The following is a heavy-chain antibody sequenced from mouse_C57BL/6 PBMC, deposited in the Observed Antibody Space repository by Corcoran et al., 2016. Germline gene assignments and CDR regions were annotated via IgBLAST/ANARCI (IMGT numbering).Heavy chain of an antibody. CDR3: ARSDYYGSSPMDY. J-gene: IGHJ4*01. D-gene: IGHD1-1*01. Sequence: EVQLQQSGPELVKPGASVKISCKASGYTFTDYYMNWVKQSHGKSLEWIGDINPNNGGTSYNQKFKGKATLTVDKSSSTAYMELRSLTSEDSAVYYCARSDYYGSSPMDYGGQGTSVTVSS. V-gene: IGHV1-26*01. CDR1: GYTFTDYY. CDR2: INPNNGGT.